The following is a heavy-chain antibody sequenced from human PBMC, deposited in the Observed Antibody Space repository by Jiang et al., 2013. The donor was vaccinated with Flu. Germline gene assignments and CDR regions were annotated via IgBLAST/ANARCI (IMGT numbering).Heavy chain of an antibody. CDR3: AGGTSSASQTEY. V-gene: IGHV1-69*06. Sequence: SGAEVKKPGSSVKVSCKASGDTFIKYVNNWVRQAPGQGLEWMGRIIPIFGYKQTTHRSSRVGVMITADKSTSTAYMELSSLRSEDTAVYYCAGGTSSASQTEYWGQGTLVTVSS. CDR2: IIPIFGYK. D-gene: IGHD1-26*01. J-gene: IGHJ4*02. CDR1: GDTFIKYV.